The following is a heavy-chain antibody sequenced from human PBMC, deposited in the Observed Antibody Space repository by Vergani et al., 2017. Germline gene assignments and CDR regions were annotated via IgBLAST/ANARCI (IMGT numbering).Heavy chain of an antibody. Sequence: QVQLVQSGAAVKKPGASAKVSCTASGYIFKNYYMHWLRLAPGQGFQWMGIINPSGGSTSYAQKFQGRVTMTRDTSTSTVYMELSSLRSEDTAVYYCARDSRYCSSTSCYVGRDWFDPWGQGTLVTVSS. V-gene: IGHV1-46*02. CDR1: GYIFKNYY. CDR2: INPSGGST. CDR3: ARDSRYCSSTSCYVGRDWFDP. J-gene: IGHJ5*02. D-gene: IGHD2-2*01.